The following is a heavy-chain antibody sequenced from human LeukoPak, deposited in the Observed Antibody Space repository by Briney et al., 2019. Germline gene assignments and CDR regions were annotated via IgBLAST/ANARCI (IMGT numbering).Heavy chain of an antibody. CDR1: GFTFSSYN. J-gene: IGHJ5*02. V-gene: IGHV3-21*01. CDR3: ARDYGDFLEYFDP. Sequence: GGSLRLSCAASGFTFSSYNMNWVRQAPGKGLEMVSSITSSSTYIYYTDSVKGRFTISRDNAKNSLYLPMNSLRAEDTAVYYCARDYGDFLEYFDPWGQGTLVTVSS. CDR2: ITSSSTYI. D-gene: IGHD4-17*01.